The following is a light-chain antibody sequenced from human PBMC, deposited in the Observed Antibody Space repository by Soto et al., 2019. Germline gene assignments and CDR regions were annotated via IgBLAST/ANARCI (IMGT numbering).Light chain of an antibody. J-gene: IGKJ1*01. CDR3: QQYGSSGT. V-gene: IGKV3-20*01. CDR1: QSVSSSY. Sequence: EIVLPKSPGTVSLSPGERSTLSCRARQSVSSSYLAWYQQKPGRDPRLLIYRTSNRATGIPDRFSGSGSGTDFTLTISRLEPEDFAVYYCQQYGSSGTFGQGTKVDIK. CDR2: RTS.